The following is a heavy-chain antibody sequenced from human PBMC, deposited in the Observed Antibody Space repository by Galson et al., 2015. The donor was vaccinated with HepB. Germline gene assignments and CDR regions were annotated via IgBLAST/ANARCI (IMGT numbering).Heavy chain of an antibody. CDR1: GYSFTSYY. CDR3: AREGEGRNPHDGGEEGVLRYFDWLFPLDY. V-gene: IGHV1-46*01. Sequence: SVKVSCKASGYSFTSYYMYWVRQAPGQGLEWMGIINPSGGSTSYAQKFQGRVTMTRDTSTSTVYMELSSLRSEDTAVYNCAREGEGRNPHDGGEEGVLRYFDWLFPLDYWGQGTLVTVSS. J-gene: IGHJ4*02. D-gene: IGHD3-9*01. CDR2: INPSGGST.